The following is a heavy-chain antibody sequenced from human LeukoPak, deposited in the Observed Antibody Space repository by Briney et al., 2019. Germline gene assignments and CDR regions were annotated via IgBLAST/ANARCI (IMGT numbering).Heavy chain of an antibody. J-gene: IGHJ6*03. CDR3: ARETLKLELRYYYYYMDV. V-gene: IGHV1-2*02. D-gene: IGHD1-7*01. CDR1: GYTFTGYY. Sequence: ASVKVSCKASGYTFTGYYMHWVRQAPGQGLEWMGWINPNSGGTNYAQKFQGRATMTRDTSISTAYMELSRLRSDDTAVYYCARETLKLELRYYYYYMDVWGKGTTVTVSS. CDR2: INPNSGGT.